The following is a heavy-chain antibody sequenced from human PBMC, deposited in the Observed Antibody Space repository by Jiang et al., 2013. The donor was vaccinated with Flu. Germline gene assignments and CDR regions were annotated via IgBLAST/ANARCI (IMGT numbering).Heavy chain of an antibody. CDR1: GGSISSSSYY. CDR2: IYYSGST. D-gene: IGHD3-22*01. Sequence: LLKPSETLSLTCTVSGGSISSSSYYWGWIRQPPGKGLEWIGSIYYSGSTYYNPSLKSRVTISVDTSKNQFSLKLSSVTAADTAVYYCASPTRGYYDSSDYWGQGTLVTVSS. V-gene: IGHV4-39*01. J-gene: IGHJ4*02. CDR3: ASPTRGYYDSSDY.